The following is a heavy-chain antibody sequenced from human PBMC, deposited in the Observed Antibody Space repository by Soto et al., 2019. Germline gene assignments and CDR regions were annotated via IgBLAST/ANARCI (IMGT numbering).Heavy chain of an antibody. CDR1: GGSISSYY. CDR2: IYYSGST. J-gene: IGHJ4*02. D-gene: IGHD3-22*01. Sequence: PSETLSLTCTVSGGSISSYYWSWIRQPPGKGLEWIGYIYYSGSTNYNPSLKSRVTISVDTSKNQFSLKLSSVTAADTAVYYCARFVGYDSSGFLLDYWGQGTLVTVS. V-gene: IGHV4-59*08. CDR3: ARFVGYDSSGFLLDY.